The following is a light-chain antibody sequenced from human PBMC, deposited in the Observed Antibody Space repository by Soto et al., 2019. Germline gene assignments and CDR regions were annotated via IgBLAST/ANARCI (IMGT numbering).Light chain of an antibody. CDR3: QQYNSYSVT. J-gene: IGKJ1*01. CDR1: QSISSR. V-gene: IGKV1-5*01. CDR2: DAS. Sequence: IQMTPSPFPLSASVGDRITITFRASQSISSRLAWYQQKPGKAPKFLVYDASNLESGVPSRFSGSGSGTEFTLTISSLQPDDFATYYCQQYNSYSVTFGQGTKVDIK.